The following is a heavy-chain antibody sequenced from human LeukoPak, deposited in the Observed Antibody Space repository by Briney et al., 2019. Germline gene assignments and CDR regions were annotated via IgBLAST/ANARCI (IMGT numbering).Heavy chain of an antibody. CDR3: ARQSEYYYDSSGYYPSPDFDY. Sequence: SETLSLTCTVSGGSISSSSYYWGWIRQPPGKGLEWIGSIYYSGSTYYNPSLKSRVTTSVDTSKNQFSLKLSSVTAADTAMYYCARQSEYYYDSSGYYPSPDFDYWGQGTLVTVSS. D-gene: IGHD3-22*01. CDR2: IYYSGST. V-gene: IGHV4-39*01. CDR1: GGSISSSSYY. J-gene: IGHJ4*02.